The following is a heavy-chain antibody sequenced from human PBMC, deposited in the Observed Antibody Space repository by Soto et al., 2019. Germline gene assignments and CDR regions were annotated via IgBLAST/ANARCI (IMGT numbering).Heavy chain of an antibody. D-gene: IGHD2-15*01. CDR2: IDSDGSST. CDR1: GFTFSSYW. V-gene: IGHV3-74*01. Sequence: EVQLVESGGGLVQPGGSLRLSCAASGFTFSSYWMHWVRQAPGKGLVWVSRIDSDGSSTTYADSVKGRFTISRDNAKNTLYLQMNSLRAEDTAVYYCARVPLIEGSGPNGFDPWGQGALVTVSS. J-gene: IGHJ5*02. CDR3: ARVPLIEGSGPNGFDP.